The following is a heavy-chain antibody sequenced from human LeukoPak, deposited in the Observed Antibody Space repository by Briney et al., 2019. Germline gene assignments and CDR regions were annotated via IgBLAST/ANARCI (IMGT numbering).Heavy chain of an antibody. D-gene: IGHD4-23*01. CDR2: ISSSGSTI. CDR3: ARRAGGYSHPYDY. CDR1: GFTFSSCE. J-gene: IGHJ4*02. V-gene: IGHV3-48*03. Sequence: GGSLRLSCAASGFTFSSCEMNWVRQAPGKGLEWVSYISSSGSTIYYADSVKGRFTISRDNSKNTLYLQMNSLRAEDTAVYYCARRAGGYSHPYDYWGQGILVTVSS.